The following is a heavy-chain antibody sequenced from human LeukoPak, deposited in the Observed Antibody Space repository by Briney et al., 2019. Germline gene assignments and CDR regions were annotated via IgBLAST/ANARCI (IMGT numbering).Heavy chain of an antibody. D-gene: IGHD2-8*01. CDR2: ISSSSSTI. CDR1: GFTFSSYS. CDR3: ARALYLAY. J-gene: IGHJ4*02. V-gene: IGHV3-48*01. Sequence: GGSLRLSCAASGFTFSSYSMNWVRQAPGKGLEWVSYISSSSSTIYYADSVKGRFTISRDNAKNSLYLQMNSLRAEDTAVYYCARALYLAYWGQGTLVTVSS.